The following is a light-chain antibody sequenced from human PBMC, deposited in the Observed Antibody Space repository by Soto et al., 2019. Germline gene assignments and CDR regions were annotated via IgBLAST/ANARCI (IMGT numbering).Light chain of an antibody. Sequence: DIQMTQSPSSVSASVGDRVTITCRASQNIDDYLAWYQQKPGKAPKLLIYDASNLQSGVPSRFSGSGSGTDFTLTISSLQPEDFATYYCQQSYSTPITFGQGTRLEIK. CDR2: DAS. J-gene: IGKJ5*01. CDR3: QQSYSTPIT. V-gene: IGKV1-39*01. CDR1: QNIDDY.